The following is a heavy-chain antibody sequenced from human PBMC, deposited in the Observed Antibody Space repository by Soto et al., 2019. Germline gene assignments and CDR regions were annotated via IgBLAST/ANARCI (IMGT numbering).Heavy chain of an antibody. CDR2: AGGSGANT. J-gene: IGHJ5*02. V-gene: IGHV3-23*01. CDR1: GFSFSDYA. D-gene: IGHD3-9*01. CDR3: ASLDHYDILTGSEA. Sequence: GGSLRLSCAASGFSFSDYAMTWVRQAPGKGLEWVSSAGGSGANTYYADSVKGRFSISRDNAKNSLYLQMNSLRAEDTAVYYCASLDHYDILTGSEAWGQGTLVTVSS.